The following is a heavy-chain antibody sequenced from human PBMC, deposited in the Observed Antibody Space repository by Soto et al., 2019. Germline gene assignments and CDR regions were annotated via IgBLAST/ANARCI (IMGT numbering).Heavy chain of an antibody. J-gene: IGHJ5*02. CDR1: GYSISSGYY. V-gene: IGHV4-38-2*01. Sequence: SETLSVTCAVSGYSISSGYYWAWFGQPPGKGLEWIGSIYHSGSTYYNPSLKSRVTISVDTSKNQFSLKRSSVTAADTAVYYCARVGETGTTVGGLNWFDPWGQGTLVTVSS. CDR2: IYHSGST. D-gene: IGHD1-7*01. CDR3: ARVGETGTTVGGLNWFDP.